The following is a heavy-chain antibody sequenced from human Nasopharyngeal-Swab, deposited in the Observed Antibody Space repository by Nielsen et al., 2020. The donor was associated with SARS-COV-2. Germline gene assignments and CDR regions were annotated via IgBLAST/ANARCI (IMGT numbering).Heavy chain of an antibody. D-gene: IGHD1-7*01. Sequence: SETLSLTCTVSGGSVSSGSYYWSWIRQPPGKGLEWIGYIYYSGSTNYNPSVKSRVTISVDMSKNQFSLKLSSVTAADTAVYYCARNWNYGYYYGMDVWGQGTTVTVSS. J-gene: IGHJ6*02. V-gene: IGHV4-61*01. CDR2: IYYSGST. CDR1: GGSVSSGSYY. CDR3: ARNWNYGYYYGMDV.